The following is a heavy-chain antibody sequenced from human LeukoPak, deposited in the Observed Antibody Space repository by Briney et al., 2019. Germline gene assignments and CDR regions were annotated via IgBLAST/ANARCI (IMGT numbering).Heavy chain of an antibody. CDR2: IYTSGST. J-gene: IGHJ4*02. CDR1: GGSISSYY. V-gene: IGHV4-4*07. CDR3: ARGNCTNGVCEITMVRGVTFDY. Sequence: PSETLSLTCTVSGGSISSYYWSWIRQPAGKGLEWIGRIYTSGSTNYNPSLKSRVTISVDTSKNQFSLKLSSVTAADTAVYYCARGNCTNGVCEITMVRGVTFDYWGQGTLVTVSS. D-gene: IGHD3-10*01.